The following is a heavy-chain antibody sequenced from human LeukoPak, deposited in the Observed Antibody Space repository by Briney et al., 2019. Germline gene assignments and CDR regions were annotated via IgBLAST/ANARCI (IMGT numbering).Heavy chain of an antibody. D-gene: IGHD3-22*01. CDR1: GGSISSYY. V-gene: IGHV4-59*01. CDR2: IYYSGST. J-gene: IGHJ5*02. CDR3: ARDLGALGSGHYINWFDP. Sequence: SETLSLTCTVSGGSISSYYWSWIRQPPGKGLEWIGYIYYSGSTNYNPSLKSRVTISVDTSKNQFSLKLSSVTAADTAVYYCARDLGALGSGHYINWFDPWGQGTLVTVSS.